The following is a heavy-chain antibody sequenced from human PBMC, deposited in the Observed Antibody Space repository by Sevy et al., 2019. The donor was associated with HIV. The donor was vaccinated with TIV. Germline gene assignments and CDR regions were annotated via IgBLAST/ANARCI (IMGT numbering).Heavy chain of an antibody. V-gene: IGHV3-23*01. CDR3: ARKYDSSGYFNY. D-gene: IGHD3-22*01. Sequence: GGSLRLSCAASGFTFSNYAMNWVRQAPGKGLEWVSGISCSGGSGTKTNYADSVKGRFTISRDDSKNSLFLQLNSLRAEDTAIYYCARKYDSSGYFNYWGQGTLVTVSS. CDR2: ISCSGGSGTKT. CDR1: GFTFSNYA. J-gene: IGHJ4*02.